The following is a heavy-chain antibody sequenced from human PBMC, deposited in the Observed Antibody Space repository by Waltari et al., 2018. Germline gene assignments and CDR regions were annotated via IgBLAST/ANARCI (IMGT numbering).Heavy chain of an antibody. V-gene: IGHV5-51*03. Sequence: EVRLVQSGAEVKKPGESLKISCKGSGDKFSTYWIGWVSQMPGKGLEWMGIIYVGDSETRYSPSFRGQVTMSADKSITTAYLQWSSLKASDTAMYYCARREHDYDYEGGSYRRVIDTFDIWGQGTRVTVSS. CDR2: IYVGDSET. D-gene: IGHD3-16*02. CDR3: ARREHDYDYEGGSYRRVIDTFDI. J-gene: IGHJ3*02. CDR1: GDKFSTYW.